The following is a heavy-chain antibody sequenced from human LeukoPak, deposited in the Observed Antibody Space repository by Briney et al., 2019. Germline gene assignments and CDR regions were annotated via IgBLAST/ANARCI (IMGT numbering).Heavy chain of an antibody. Sequence: GGSLRLSCAASGFTVSNNYMSWVRQAPGKGLEWVSIIYSGGSTYYEDSVKGRFTISRDNSKLYLQMNSLRAEDTAVYYCAIRSSATRAFDYWGQGTLVTVSS. CDR1: GFTVSNNY. CDR3: AIRSSATRAFDY. J-gene: IGHJ4*02. CDR2: IYSGGST. V-gene: IGHV3-66*02. D-gene: IGHD6-19*01.